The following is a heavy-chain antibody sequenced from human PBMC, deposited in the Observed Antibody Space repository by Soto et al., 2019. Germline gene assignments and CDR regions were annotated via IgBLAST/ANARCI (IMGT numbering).Heavy chain of an antibody. CDR3: ARVVVVAANPWFDP. CDR1: GGSISSGGYS. D-gene: IGHD2-15*01. CDR2: IYHSGST. J-gene: IGHJ5*02. Sequence: LSLTCAVSGGSISSGGYSWSWIRQPPGKGLEWIGYIYHSGSTYYNPSLKSRVTISVDRSKNQFSLKLSSVTAADTAVYYCARVVVVAANPWFDPWGQGTLVTVSS. V-gene: IGHV4-30-2*01.